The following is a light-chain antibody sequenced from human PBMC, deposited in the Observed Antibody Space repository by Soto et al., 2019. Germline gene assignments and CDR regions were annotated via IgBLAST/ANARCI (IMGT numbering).Light chain of an antibody. CDR3: ASYRSANTLVV. CDR1: SLDIGNYNY. J-gene: IGLJ1*01. V-gene: IGLV2-14*01. Sequence: QSVLTQPASVSGSPGQSITISFTGTSLDIGNYNYVSWYQHHPGKAPKLMIYEVTSRPSGVSDRFSGSKSGMTASLTISGLQPEDEADYFCASYRSANTLVVFGTGPKVNVL. CDR2: EVT.